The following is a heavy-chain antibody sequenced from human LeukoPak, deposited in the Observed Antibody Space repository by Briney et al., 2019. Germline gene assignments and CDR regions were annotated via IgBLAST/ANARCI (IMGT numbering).Heavy chain of an antibody. Sequence: SEPLSLPCALSGASITSGNWWTWVRQSPGKGLEWIGEIYHSGSAKYSPSLKSRVTISVDKSKNQFSLEMISVTGADTAVYYCARLGSLGSGTAPFDYWGQGSLVTVSS. V-gene: IGHV4-4*02. CDR2: IYHSGSA. CDR3: ARLGSLGSGTAPFDY. J-gene: IGHJ4*02. CDR1: GASITSGNW. D-gene: IGHD3-10*01.